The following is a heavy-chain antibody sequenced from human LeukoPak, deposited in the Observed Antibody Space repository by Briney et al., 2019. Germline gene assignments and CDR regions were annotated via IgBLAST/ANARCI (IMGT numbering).Heavy chain of an antibody. V-gene: IGHV3-30*02. J-gene: IGHJ4*02. CDR2: VHHDGSER. Sequence: GGSLRLSCAASGFTFGNYYMHWVRQAPGKGLEWVAVVHHDGSERYYADSVKGRFTTSRDNSKNTLYVQMDSLRVEDTAVYYCATGSGYYYDHWGQGTLVTVSS. CDR1: GFTFGNYY. CDR3: ATGSGYYYDH. D-gene: IGHD3-22*01.